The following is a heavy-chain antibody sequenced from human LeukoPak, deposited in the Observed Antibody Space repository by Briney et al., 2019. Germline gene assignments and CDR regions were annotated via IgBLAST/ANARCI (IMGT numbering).Heavy chain of an antibody. Sequence: GGSLRLSCAASGSTFSSYGMHWVRQAPGKGLEWVAFIRYDESNKSYADSVKGRFTISRDNSKNTVYLQMSSLRVEDTAVYYCAKDRRFCSDGSCYQDWFDPWGQGTLVTVSS. CDR3: AKDRRFCSDGSCYQDWFDP. J-gene: IGHJ5*02. CDR2: IRYDESNK. V-gene: IGHV3-30*02. D-gene: IGHD2-15*01. CDR1: GSTFSSYG.